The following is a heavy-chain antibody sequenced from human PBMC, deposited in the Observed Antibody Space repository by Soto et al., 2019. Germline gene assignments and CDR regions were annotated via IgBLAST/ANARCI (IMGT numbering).Heavy chain of an antibody. CDR1: GGTFSSYA. J-gene: IGHJ4*02. CDR3: ARSTGLDIVLIDY. CDR2: IIPIFGTA. V-gene: IGHV1-69*13. D-gene: IGHD2-8*01. Sequence: VASVKVSCKASGGTFSSYAISWVRQAPGQGLEWMGGIIPIFGTANYAQKFQGRVTITADESTSTAYMELRSLRSEDTAVYYCARSTGLDIVLIDYWGQGTLVTVSS.